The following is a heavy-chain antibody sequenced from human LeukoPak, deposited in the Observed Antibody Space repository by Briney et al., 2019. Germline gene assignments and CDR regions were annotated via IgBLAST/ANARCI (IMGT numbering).Heavy chain of an antibody. J-gene: IGHJ4*02. CDR3: ARVVPWIEARLYFDY. D-gene: IGHD6-6*01. V-gene: IGHV3-11*04. CDR2: ITSRGSTI. CDR1: GFTFSDYF. Sequence: PGGSLRLSCAASGFTFSDYFMSWIRQAPGKGLEWVSYITSRGSTIYYADSVKGRFTISRDNAKNSLYLQMNSLRAEDTAVYYCARVVPWIEARLYFDYWGQGTLVTVSS.